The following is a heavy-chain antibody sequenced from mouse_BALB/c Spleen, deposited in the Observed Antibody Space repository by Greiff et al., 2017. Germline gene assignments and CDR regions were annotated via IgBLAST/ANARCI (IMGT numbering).Heavy chain of an antibody. V-gene: IGHV7-3*02. Sequence: DVKLVESGGGLVQPGGSLRLSCATSGFTFTDYYMSWVRQPPGKALEWLGFIRNKANGYTTEYSASVKGRFTISGDNSQSILYLQMNTLRAEDSATYYCARGGNYAMDYWGQGTSVTVSS. CDR1: GFTFTDYY. J-gene: IGHJ4*01. CDR3: ARGGNYAMDY. CDR2: IRNKANGYTT.